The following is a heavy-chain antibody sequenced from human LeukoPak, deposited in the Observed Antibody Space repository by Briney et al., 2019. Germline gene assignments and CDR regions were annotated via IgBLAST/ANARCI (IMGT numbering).Heavy chain of an antibody. V-gene: IGHV4-39*01. CDR2: IYYSGST. CDR1: GGSISSSSYY. J-gene: IGHJ4*02. D-gene: IGHD3-22*01. Sequence: SETLSLTCTVSGGSISSSSYYWGWIRQPPGKGLEWIGSIYYSGSTYYNPSLKSRVTISVDTSKNQFSLKLSSVTAADTAVYYRRGYRKITMIVVGGYYFDYWGQGTLVTVSS. CDR3: RGYRKITMIVVGGYYFDY.